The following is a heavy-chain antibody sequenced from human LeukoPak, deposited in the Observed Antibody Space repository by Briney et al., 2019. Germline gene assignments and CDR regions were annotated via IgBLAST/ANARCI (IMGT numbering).Heavy chain of an antibody. J-gene: IGHJ4*02. CDR3: ARHPSTYSPFDY. V-gene: IGHV4-59*08. CDR2: IFYSGST. Sequence: PSETLPLTCTVSGGSISNYYWSWIRQPPGKGLEWIGYIFYSGSTNYNPSLKSRVTISVDTSKNQFSLKLSSVTAADTAVYYCARHPSTYSPFDYWGQGTLVTVSS. D-gene: IGHD6-13*01. CDR1: GGSISNYY.